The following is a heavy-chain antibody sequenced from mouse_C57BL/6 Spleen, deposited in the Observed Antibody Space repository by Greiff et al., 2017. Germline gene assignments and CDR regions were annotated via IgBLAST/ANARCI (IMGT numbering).Heavy chain of an antibody. CDR1: GYTFTNYW. CDR2: IYPGGGYT. Sequence: QVQLQQSGAELVRPGTSVKMSCKASGYTFTNYWIGWAKQRPGHGLEWIGDIYPGGGYTNYNEKFKGKATLTADKSSSTAYMQFSSLTSEDSAIYYCARSDAGYLDYWGQGTTLTVSS. CDR3: ARSDAGYLDY. V-gene: IGHV1-63*01. J-gene: IGHJ2*01.